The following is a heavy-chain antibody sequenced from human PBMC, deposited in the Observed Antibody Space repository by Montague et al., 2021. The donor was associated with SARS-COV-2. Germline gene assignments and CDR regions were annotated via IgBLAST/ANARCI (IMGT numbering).Heavy chain of an antibody. J-gene: IGHJ4*02. CDR2: VYYSRSS. Sequence: SDTLSLTCTVSGDSVSHDFWTWIRQPPGKGLEWIGYVYYSRSSSXNPSLRGRVSIAVDTSKNQFSLRLSTVTAADTAIYYCVRDPAPSGSGTFYDYWGQGTLVAVSS. V-gene: IGHV4-59*02. CDR3: VRDPAPSGSGTFYDY. CDR1: GDSVSHDF. D-gene: IGHD1-26*01.